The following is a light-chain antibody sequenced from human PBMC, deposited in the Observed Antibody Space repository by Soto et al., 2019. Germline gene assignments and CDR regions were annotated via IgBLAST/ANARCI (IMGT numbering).Light chain of an antibody. CDR1: QSVRSW. CDR3: QQYDSDVVS. CDR2: DAS. Sequence: DIQMTQSPATLSASVGDRVTITCRASQSVRSWLAWYQQKPGKAPKLLMYDASTLEGRVPSRFSGSGSGTEFTLTISGLQPDDFATYYCQQYDSDVVSFGGGTKVE. V-gene: IGKV1-5*01. J-gene: IGKJ4*01.